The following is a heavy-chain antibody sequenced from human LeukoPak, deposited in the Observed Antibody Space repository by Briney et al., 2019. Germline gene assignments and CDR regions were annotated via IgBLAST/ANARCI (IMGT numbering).Heavy chain of an antibody. CDR1: GGSVSSRSYY. J-gene: IGHJ5*02. CDR2: IYYSGST. Sequence: SETLSLTCTVSGGSVSSRSYYWAWIRQPPGKGLEGIGSIYYSGSTYYNPSLKSRVTISVDTSKNQFSLKLSSVTAADTAVYYCARALGPQRITKVRGVKWFDPWGQGTLVTVSS. D-gene: IGHD3-10*01. V-gene: IGHV4-39*07. CDR3: ARALGPQRITKVRGVKWFDP.